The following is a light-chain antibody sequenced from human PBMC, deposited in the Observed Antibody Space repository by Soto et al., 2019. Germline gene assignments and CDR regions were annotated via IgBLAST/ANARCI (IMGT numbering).Light chain of an antibody. J-gene: IGKJ1*01. CDR1: QSVRSN. CDR3: QQRDNWPWT. CDR2: DAS. V-gene: IGKV3-11*01. Sequence: ETVLTQSPATLSLSPGERATLSCRASQSVRSNLAWYQHKPGQAPRLLIYDASNRATGIPGRFSGSGSGTDFTLPISNLESEDFAVYYCQQRDNWPWTFGQGAKVEIK.